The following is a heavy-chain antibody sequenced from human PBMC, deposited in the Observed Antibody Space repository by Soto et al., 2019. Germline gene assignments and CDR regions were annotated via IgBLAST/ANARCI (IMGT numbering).Heavy chain of an antibody. D-gene: IGHD3-10*01. CDR2: IYFSGSA. CDR3: ARGGVSGPVNY. Sequence: SETLSLTCTVSGGSISSSSYYWGWIRQPPGKGLEWIGNIYFSGSAYYNPSLKSRVTISVDMSKNNFSLKLSSVTAADTAVYYWARGGVSGPVNYGGREPLVTVPS. J-gene: IGHJ4*02. V-gene: IGHV4-39*02. CDR1: GGSISSSSYY.